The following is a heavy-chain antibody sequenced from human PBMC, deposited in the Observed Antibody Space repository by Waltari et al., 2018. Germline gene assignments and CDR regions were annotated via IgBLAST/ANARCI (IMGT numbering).Heavy chain of an antibody. J-gene: IGHJ6*02. D-gene: IGHD3-9*01. CDR3: ARDEARYYDIMTGGGYYGLDV. Sequence: QVQLQQWGAGLLKPSETLSLTCAVYGGSFSGYYWSWIRQPPGKGLEWIGEINHSGSTNYNPSLKSRVTISVDTSKNQFSLKLSSVTAADTAVYYCARDEARYYDIMTGGGYYGLDVWGQGTTVTVSS. CDR1: GGSFSGYY. CDR2: INHSGST. V-gene: IGHV4-34*01.